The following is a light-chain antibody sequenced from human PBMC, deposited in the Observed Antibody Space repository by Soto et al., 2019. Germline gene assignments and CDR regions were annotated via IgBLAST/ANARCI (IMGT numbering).Light chain of an antibody. CDR3: QQRSKWPVT. V-gene: IGKV3-11*01. J-gene: IGKJ4*01. Sequence: VVFTQSPATLSLSPGERATLSCRASQSISEFLAWYQQRPGQAPRRLIYDASNRDTGTPARFSGIWSGTDCTLPLSRLEAEDFALYYCQQRSKWPVTFGGGTKVDI. CDR1: QSISEF. CDR2: DAS.